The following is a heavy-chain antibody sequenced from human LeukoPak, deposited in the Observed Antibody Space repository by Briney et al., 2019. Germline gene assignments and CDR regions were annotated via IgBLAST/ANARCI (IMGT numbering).Heavy chain of an antibody. Sequence: ASVKVSCTASGYTFTNYDMHWVRQAPGQGLEWIGNINPSGGSTSYAQIFQGRVTMTRDTSTSTVYMGLSSLRSEDTAVYYCARGGSSWYRGSFQHWGQGTLVTVSS. CDR3: ARGGSSWYRGSFQH. CDR2: INPSGGST. J-gene: IGHJ1*01. V-gene: IGHV1-46*01. D-gene: IGHD6-13*01. CDR1: GYTFTNYD.